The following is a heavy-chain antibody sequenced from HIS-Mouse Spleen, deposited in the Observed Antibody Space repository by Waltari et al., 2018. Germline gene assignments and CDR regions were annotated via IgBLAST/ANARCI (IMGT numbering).Heavy chain of an antibody. CDR3: AREIPYSSSWYDWYFDL. J-gene: IGHJ2*01. D-gene: IGHD6-13*01. V-gene: IGHV4-39*07. CDR2: IYYSGST. Sequence: QLQLPESGPGLVKPSETLSLTCTGSGGPISSSSYYWGWTRSPQGKGLEGIGSIYYSGSTYYNPSLKSRVTISVDTSKNQFSLKLSSVTAADTAVYYCAREIPYSSSWYDWYFDLWGRGTLVTVSS. CDR1: GGPISSSSYY.